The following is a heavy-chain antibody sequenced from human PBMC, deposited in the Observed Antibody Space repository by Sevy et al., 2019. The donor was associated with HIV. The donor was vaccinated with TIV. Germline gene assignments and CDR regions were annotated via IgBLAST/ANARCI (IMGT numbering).Heavy chain of an antibody. D-gene: IGHD3-3*01. CDR3: ARSVGGGYDFWSGYYSPYYYGMDV. CDR1: GGSFSGYY. Sequence: SETLSLTCAVYGGSFSGYYWSWIRQPPGKGLEWIGEINHSGSTNYNPSLKSRVTISVDTSKNQFSLKLSSVTAADTAVYYCARSVGGGYDFWSGYYSPYYYGMDVWGQGTTVTVSS. CDR2: INHSGST. J-gene: IGHJ6*02. V-gene: IGHV4-34*01.